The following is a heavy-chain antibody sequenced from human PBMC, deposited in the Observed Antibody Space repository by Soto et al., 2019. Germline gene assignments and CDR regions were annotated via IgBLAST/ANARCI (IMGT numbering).Heavy chain of an antibody. D-gene: IGHD4-17*01. CDR3: ARGSYGNAFDI. V-gene: IGHV3-30-3*01. Sequence: GGSLRLSCAASGFTFSSYAMHWVRQAPGKGLEWVAVISYDGSNKYYADSVKGRFTISRDNSKNTLYLQMNSLRAEDTAVYYCARGSYGNAFDIWGQGTMVTVSS. CDR1: GFTFSSYA. J-gene: IGHJ3*02. CDR2: ISYDGSNK.